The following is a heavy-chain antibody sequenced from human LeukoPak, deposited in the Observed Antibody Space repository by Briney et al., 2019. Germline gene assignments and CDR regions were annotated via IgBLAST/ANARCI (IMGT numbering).Heavy chain of an antibody. J-gene: IGHJ4*02. D-gene: IGHD6-19*01. CDR3: AKDWGSGIAVAGTDY. V-gene: IGHV3-30*02. CDR1: GFTFSSYG. CDR2: IRYDGSNK. Sequence: GGSLRLSCAASGFTFSSYGMHWVRQAPGKGLEWVAFIRYDGSNKYYADSVKGRFTISRDNSKNTLYLQMNSLRAEDTAVYYCAKDWGSGIAVAGTDYRGQGTLVTVSS.